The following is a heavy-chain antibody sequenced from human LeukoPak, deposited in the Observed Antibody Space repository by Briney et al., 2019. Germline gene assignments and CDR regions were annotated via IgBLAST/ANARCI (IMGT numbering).Heavy chain of an antibody. Sequence: GAAVKVSCKASGGTFSSYAISWVRQAPGQGLEWMGGIIPIFGTANYAQKFHGRVTITTDESTSTAYMELSRLRSEDTAVYYCARVIRYFDWRNYYYYMDVWGKGTTVTISS. V-gene: IGHV1-69*05. D-gene: IGHD3-9*01. CDR3: ARVIRYFDWRNYYYYMDV. CDR2: IIPIFGTA. J-gene: IGHJ6*03. CDR1: GGTFSSYA.